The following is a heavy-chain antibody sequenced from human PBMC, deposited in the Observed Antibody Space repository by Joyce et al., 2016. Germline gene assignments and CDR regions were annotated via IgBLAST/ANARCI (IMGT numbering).Heavy chain of an antibody. CDR1: GYTFVNYW. CDR2: IDPNDSGT. CDR3: ARHRGGGNFVPFDY. Sequence: EDHLVQSAAEMKKPGESLRISCMVSGYTFVNYWISWVRQMPGKGLEWMGRIDPNDSGTDYSPSFQGHVTISADKSISTAYLQWSSLKASDTAIYYCARHRGGGNFVPFDYWGQGTLVTVSS. D-gene: IGHD4-23*01. V-gene: IGHV5-10-1*03. J-gene: IGHJ4*02.